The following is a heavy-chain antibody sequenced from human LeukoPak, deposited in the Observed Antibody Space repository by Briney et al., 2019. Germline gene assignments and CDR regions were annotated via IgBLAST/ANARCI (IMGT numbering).Heavy chain of an antibody. D-gene: IGHD4-17*01. J-gene: IGHJ3*02. CDR1: GGSISSGGYY. V-gene: IGHV4-31*03. CDR3: ARDVSGDYDSVAFDI. CDR2: IYYSGST. Sequence: PSGTLSLTCTVSGGSISSGGYYWSWIRQHPGKGLEWIGYIYYSGSTYYNPSLKSRVTISVDTSKNQFSLKLSSVTAADTAVYYCARDVSGDYDSVAFDIWGQGTMVTVSS.